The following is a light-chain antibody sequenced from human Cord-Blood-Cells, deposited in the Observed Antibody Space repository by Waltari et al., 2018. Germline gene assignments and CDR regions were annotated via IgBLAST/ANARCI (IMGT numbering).Light chain of an antibody. J-gene: IGLJ1*01. CDR2: EGS. V-gene: IGLV2-23*01. CDR3: CAYAGSSTYV. Sequence: QSALPQPASVSGSPGQSITISCTGTSSDVGSYHLVSRSQQHPGKAPKLMIYEGSKRPSGVSNRFSGSKSGNTASLTISGLQAKDEADYYCCAYAGSSTYVFGTGTKVTVL. CDR1: SSDVGSYHL.